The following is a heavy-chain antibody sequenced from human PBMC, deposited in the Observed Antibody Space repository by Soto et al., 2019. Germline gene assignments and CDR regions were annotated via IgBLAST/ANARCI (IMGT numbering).Heavy chain of an antibody. J-gene: IGHJ3*02. V-gene: IGHV1-46*03. CDR2: INPSGGST. CDR1: GYTFTSYY. CDR3: ASEVTQAAVAFDI. Sequence: QVQLVQSGAEVKKPGASVKVSCKASGYTFTSYYMHWVRQAPGLGLEWMGIINPSGGSTSYAQKFQGRVTMTRDTSTSTVYMELSSLRSEDTAVYYCASEVTQAAVAFDIWGQGTMVTVSS. D-gene: IGHD2-15*01.